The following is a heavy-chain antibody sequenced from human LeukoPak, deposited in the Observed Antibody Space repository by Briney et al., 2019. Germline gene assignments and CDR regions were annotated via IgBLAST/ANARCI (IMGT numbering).Heavy chain of an antibody. CDR1: GFTFSSYG. J-gene: IGHJ4*02. CDR2: ISYDGSNK. CDR3: AKGDSIVVVITSTLGFDY. V-gene: IGHV3-30*18. Sequence: GGSLRLSCAASGFTFSSYGMHWVRQAPGKGLEWVAVISYDGSNKYYADSVKGRFTISRDNSKNTLYLQMNSLRAEDTAVYYCAKGDSIVVVITSTLGFDYWGQGTLVTVSS. D-gene: IGHD3-22*01.